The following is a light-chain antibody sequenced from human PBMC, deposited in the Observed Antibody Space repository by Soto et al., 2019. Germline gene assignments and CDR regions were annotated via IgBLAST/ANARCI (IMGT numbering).Light chain of an antibody. V-gene: IGKV1-5*03. J-gene: IGKJ1*01. CDR3: QQYNSYWWT. CDR2: KAS. CDR1: QSISSW. Sequence: DIQMTQSPSTLSASVGDRVTITCRASQSISSWLAWYQQKPGKAPKLLIYKASSLASGVPSRFSGSGSGTEFPLTISSLQPEDFATYYCQQYNSYWWTFGQGTKVDIK.